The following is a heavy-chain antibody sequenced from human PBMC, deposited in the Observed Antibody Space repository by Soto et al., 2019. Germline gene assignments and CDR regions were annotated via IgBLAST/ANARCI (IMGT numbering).Heavy chain of an antibody. D-gene: IGHD6-19*01. V-gene: IGHV3-7*01. CDR3: AREEADSSADLIDP. CDR1: GFTFSSYW. CDR2: IKQDGSEK. Sequence: EVQLVESGGGLVQPGGSLRLSCAASGFTFSSYWMSWVRQAPGKGLEWVANIKQDGSEKYYVDSVKGRFTISRDNAKNSLFLQMNRLRAEVTAVYYCAREEADSSADLIDPWGQGTLVTVSS. J-gene: IGHJ5*02.